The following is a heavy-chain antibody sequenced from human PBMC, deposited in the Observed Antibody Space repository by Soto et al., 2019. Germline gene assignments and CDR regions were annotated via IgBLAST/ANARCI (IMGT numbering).Heavy chain of an antibody. CDR3: AKSNYSSSWSPPRY. J-gene: IGHJ4*02. CDR2: FGGNGGNT. D-gene: IGHD6-13*01. V-gene: IGHV3-23*01. CDR1: GFTFNNYA. Sequence: GGSLRLSCAASGFTFNNYAMSWVRQAPGKGLEWVSSFGGNGGNTYYADSVKGRFTISRDNSKNTLYLQMNSLRAEDTAVYYCAKSNYSSSWSPPRYWGQGSLVTVSS.